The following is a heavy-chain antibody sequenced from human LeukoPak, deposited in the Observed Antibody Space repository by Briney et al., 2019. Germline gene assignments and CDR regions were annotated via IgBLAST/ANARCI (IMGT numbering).Heavy chain of an antibody. CDR1: GGTISSCGYY. CDR2: IDYIGST. CDR3: ARALISLRFLEWLLDWFDP. Sequence: SDTLSLTCTGSGGTISSCGYYWRRLRPPPWMGRAWSGYIDYIGSTYYNPSLKSRVTISVDTSKNQFSLKLSSVTAADTAVYYCARALISLRFLEWLLDWFDPWGQGARVTVSS. V-gene: IGHV4-30-4*02. J-gene: IGHJ5*02. D-gene: IGHD3-3*01.